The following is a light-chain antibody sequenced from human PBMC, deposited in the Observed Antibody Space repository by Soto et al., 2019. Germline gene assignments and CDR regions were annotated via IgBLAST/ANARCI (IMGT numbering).Light chain of an antibody. J-gene: IGLJ2*01. V-gene: IGLV1-44*01. CDR1: SSNIGSNT. CDR2: SNN. Sequence: SALTQPPSASGTPGQRGTISCSGSSSNIGSNTVNWYQQLPGTAPKLLIYSNNQRPSGVPDRFSGSKSGTSASLAISGLQSEDEADYYCAAWDDSLNVVFGGGNKVTVL. CDR3: AAWDDSLNVV.